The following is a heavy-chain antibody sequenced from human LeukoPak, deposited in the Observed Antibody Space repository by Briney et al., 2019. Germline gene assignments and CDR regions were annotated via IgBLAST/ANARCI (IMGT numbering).Heavy chain of an antibody. CDR2: IYYSGST. V-gene: IGHV4-59*01. CDR1: GSSISSYY. Sequence: SETLSLTCTVSGSSISSYYWSWIRQPPGKGLEWIGYIYYSGSTNYNPSLKSRVTISVDTSKNQFSLKLSSVTAADTAVYYCARVGWFDAFDIWGQGTMVTVSS. J-gene: IGHJ3*02. D-gene: IGHD6-19*01. CDR3: ARVGWFDAFDI.